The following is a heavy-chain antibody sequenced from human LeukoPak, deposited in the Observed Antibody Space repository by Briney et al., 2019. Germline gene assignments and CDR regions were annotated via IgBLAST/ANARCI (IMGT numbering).Heavy chain of an antibody. Sequence: ASVKVSCKASGYTFTDYYIHWVRQAPGQGLEWMGYINPHSGGTSSPQKCQGRVTMTTDASISTAYMELSRLTSDDTAVYYCAREGNGLLSKDLDYWGQGTLVTVSS. V-gene: IGHV1-2*02. CDR2: INPHSGGT. CDR1: GYTFTDYY. CDR3: AREGNGLLSKDLDY. D-gene: IGHD2-15*01. J-gene: IGHJ4*02.